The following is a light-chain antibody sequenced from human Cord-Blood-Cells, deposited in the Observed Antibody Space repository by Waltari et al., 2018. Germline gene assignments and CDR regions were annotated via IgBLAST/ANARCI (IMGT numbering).Light chain of an antibody. CDR1: SSDVGSYNL. CDR3: CSYAGSSTWV. Sequence: QSALTQPASVSGSPGPSLTISCTGTSSDVGSYNLVSWYQQPPGKAPKLMIYEGSKRPSGVSNRFSGSKSGNTASLTISGLQAEDEADYYCCSYAGSSTWVFGGGTKLTVL. V-gene: IGLV2-23*01. J-gene: IGLJ3*02. CDR2: EGS.